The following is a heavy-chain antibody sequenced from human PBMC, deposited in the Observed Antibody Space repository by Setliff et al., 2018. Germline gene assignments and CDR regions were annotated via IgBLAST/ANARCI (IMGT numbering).Heavy chain of an antibody. CDR1: GFNLSPYG. J-gene: IGHJ4*02. CDR3: AKLPYSSAWYAY. CDR2: ISYDGSNK. Sequence: GGSLRLSCAASGFNLSPYGIHWVRQAPGKGLEWVAVISYDGSNKYYADSVKGRFTISRDSSKNTLYLQMDSLRAEDTAVYYCAKLPYSSAWYAYWGQGTRVTVSS. V-gene: IGHV3-30*12. D-gene: IGHD6-19*01.